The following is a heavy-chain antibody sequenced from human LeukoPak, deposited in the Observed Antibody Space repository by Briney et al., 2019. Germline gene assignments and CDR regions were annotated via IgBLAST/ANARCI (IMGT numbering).Heavy chain of an antibody. V-gene: IGHV1-24*01. Sequence: ASVKVSCKVSGYTLTELSMHWVRQAPGKGLEGMGGFDPEDGETIYAQKFQGRVTMNEDTSTDTAYMELSSLRAEDTAVYYCATAWSGTSCHFDYWGQGTLVTVSS. CDR2: FDPEDGET. J-gene: IGHJ4*02. CDR1: GYTLTELS. CDR3: ATAWSGTSCHFDY. D-gene: IGHD2-2*01.